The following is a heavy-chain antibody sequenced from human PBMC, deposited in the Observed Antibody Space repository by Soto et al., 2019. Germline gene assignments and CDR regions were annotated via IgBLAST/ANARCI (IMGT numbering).Heavy chain of an antibody. D-gene: IGHD6-25*01. V-gene: IGHV1-18*01. CDR3: AADRAVPPHAFDI. J-gene: IGHJ3*02. Sequence: ASVKVSCKASGYTFTSYGISWVRQAPGQGLEWMGWISAYNGNTNYAQKFQERVTITRDMSTSTAYMELSSLRSEDTAVYYCAADRAVPPHAFDIWGQGTMVTVSS. CDR2: ISAYNGNT. CDR1: GYTFTSYG.